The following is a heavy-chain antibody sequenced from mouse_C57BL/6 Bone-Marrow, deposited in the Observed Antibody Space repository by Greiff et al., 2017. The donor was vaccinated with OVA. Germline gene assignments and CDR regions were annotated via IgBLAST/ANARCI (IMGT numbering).Heavy chain of an antibody. D-gene: IGHD1-1*01. J-gene: IGHJ2*01. CDR2: IYPGNSDT. Sequence: EVQLQQSGTVLARPGASVKMSCKTSGYTFTSYWMHWVKQRPGPGLEWIGAIYPGNSDTSYNQKFKGKAKLTAVTSASTAYMELSSLTNEDSAVYYCTRSPDYYGSSYPYYFDYWGQGTTLTVSS. CDR1: GYTFTSYW. CDR3: TRSPDYYGSSYPYYFDY. V-gene: IGHV1-5*01.